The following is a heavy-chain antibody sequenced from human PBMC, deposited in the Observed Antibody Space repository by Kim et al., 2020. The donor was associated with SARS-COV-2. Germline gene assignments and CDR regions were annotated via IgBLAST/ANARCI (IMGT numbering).Heavy chain of an antibody. CDR1: GGSVSSGSYY. Sequence: SETLSLTCTVSGGSVSSGSYYWSWIRQPPGKGLEWIGYIYYSGSTNYNPSLKSRVTISVDTSKNQSSLKLSSVTAADTAVYYCARTHDFRSYGMDVWGQG. J-gene: IGHJ6*02. D-gene: IGHD3-3*01. V-gene: IGHV4-61*01. CDR2: IYYSGST. CDR3: ARTHDFRSYGMDV.